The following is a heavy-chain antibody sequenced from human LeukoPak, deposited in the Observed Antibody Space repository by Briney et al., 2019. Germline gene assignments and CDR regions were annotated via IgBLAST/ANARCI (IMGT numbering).Heavy chain of an antibody. V-gene: IGHV3-30*18. CDR1: GFTFSSYG. CDR2: ISYDGSNK. Sequence: GGSLRLSCAASGFTFSSYGMHWVRQAPGKGLEWVAVISYDGSNKYYADSVKGRFTISRDNSKNTLYLQMNSLRAEDTAVYYCAKDMGPGIGSSGHEDYYYGMDVWGQGTTVTVSS. D-gene: IGHD6-19*01. CDR3: AKDMGPGIGSSGHEDYYYGMDV. J-gene: IGHJ6*02.